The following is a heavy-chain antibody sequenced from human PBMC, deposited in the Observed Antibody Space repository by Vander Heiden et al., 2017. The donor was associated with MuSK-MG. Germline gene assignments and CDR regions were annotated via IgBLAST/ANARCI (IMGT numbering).Heavy chain of an antibody. CDR3: AITYSSRWCYFDY. CDR2: IYHSGST. Sequence: QVQLQESGPGLVKPSETLSLTCAVSGYSISSGYYWGWIRQPPGKGLEWIGSIYHSGSTYYNPALKSRVTISVDTSKNQFSLKMSSVTAADTAVYYFAITYSSRWCYFDYWGQGTMVTVYS. V-gene: IGHV4-38-2*01. CDR1: GYSISSGYY. J-gene: IGHJ4*02. D-gene: IGHD6-13*01.